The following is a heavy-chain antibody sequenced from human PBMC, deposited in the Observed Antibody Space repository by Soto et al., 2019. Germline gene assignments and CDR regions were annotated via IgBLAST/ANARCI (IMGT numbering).Heavy chain of an antibody. Sequence: QVQLVQSGAEVQKPGSSVKVSCKASGGTFSSYTISWVRQAPGQGLEWMGRIIPILGIANYAQKFQGRVTITADKSTSTAYMELSSLRSEDTAVYYCARAYGDYWYFDLWGRGTLVTVSS. D-gene: IGHD4-17*01. V-gene: IGHV1-69*02. J-gene: IGHJ2*01. CDR1: GGTFSSYT. CDR3: ARAYGDYWYFDL. CDR2: IIPILGIA.